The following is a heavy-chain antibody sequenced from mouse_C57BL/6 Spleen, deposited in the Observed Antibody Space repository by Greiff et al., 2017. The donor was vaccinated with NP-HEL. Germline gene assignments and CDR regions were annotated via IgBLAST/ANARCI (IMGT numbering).Heavy chain of an antibody. Sequence: QVQLKQSGAELVRPGASVTLSCKASGYTFTDYEMHWVKQTPVHGLEWIGAIDPETGGTAYNQKFKGQAILTADKSSSTAYMELRSLTSEDSAVYYCTRGSYYYAMDYWGQGTSVTVSS. CDR2: IDPETGGT. CDR1: GYTFTDYE. V-gene: IGHV1-15*01. J-gene: IGHJ4*01. CDR3: TRGSYYYAMDY.